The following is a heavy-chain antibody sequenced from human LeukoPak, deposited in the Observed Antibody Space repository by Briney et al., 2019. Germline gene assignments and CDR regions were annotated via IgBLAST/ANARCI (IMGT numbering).Heavy chain of an antibody. Sequence: PGRSLRLSCAASGFTFSSYSMNWVRQAPGKGLEWVSYISSSSSTIYYADSVKGRFTISRDNAKNSLYLQMNSLRDEDTAVYYCARGTTVTTVNRFDPWGQGTLVTVSS. V-gene: IGHV3-48*02. J-gene: IGHJ5*02. CDR2: ISSSSSTI. CDR3: ARGTTVTTVNRFDP. CDR1: GFTFSSYS. D-gene: IGHD4-17*01.